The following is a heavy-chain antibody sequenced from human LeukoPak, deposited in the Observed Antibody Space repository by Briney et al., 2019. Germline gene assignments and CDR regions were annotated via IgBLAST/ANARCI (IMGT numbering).Heavy chain of an antibody. CDR1: GFTFSSYW. CDR3: ARDWKGYSYGYTDY. D-gene: IGHD5-18*01. J-gene: IGHJ4*02. V-gene: IGHV3-7*01. Sequence: GGSLRLSCAASGFTFSSYWMSWVRQAPGKGLEWVANIKQDGSEKYYVDSVKGRFTISRDNAKNSLYLQMNSLRAEDTAVYYCARDWKGYSYGYTDYWGQGTLVTVSS. CDR2: IKQDGSEK.